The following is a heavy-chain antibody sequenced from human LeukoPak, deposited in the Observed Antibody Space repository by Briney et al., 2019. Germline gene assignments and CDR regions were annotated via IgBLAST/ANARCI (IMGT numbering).Heavy chain of an antibody. CDR3: ARDSYSSGWYHLDY. J-gene: IGHJ4*02. Sequence: GASVKVSCKASGYSSTNYGISWVRQAPGQGLEWMGWISAYNGNTNYAQKLQGRVTMTTDTSTSTAYMELRSLRSDDTAVYYCARDSYSSGWYHLDYWGQGTLVTVSS. CDR1: GYSSTNYG. D-gene: IGHD6-19*01. V-gene: IGHV1-18*01. CDR2: ISAYNGNT.